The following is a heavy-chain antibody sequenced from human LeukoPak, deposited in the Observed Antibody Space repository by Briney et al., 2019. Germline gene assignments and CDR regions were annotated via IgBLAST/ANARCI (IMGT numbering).Heavy chain of an antibody. V-gene: IGHV1-8*01. J-gene: IGHJ4*02. D-gene: IGHD3-3*01. Sequence: ASVKVSCKASGYTFTSYDINWVRQATGQGLEWMGWMNPNSGNTGYAQKFQGRVTITRNTSISTAYMELPRLRSDDTAVYYCARRPPSGYSDEIDYWGQGTLVTVSS. CDR2: MNPNSGNT. CDR3: ARRPPSGYSDEIDY. CDR1: GYTFTSYD.